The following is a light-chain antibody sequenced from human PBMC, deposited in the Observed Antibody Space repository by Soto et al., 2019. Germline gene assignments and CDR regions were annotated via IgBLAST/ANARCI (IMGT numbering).Light chain of an antibody. J-gene: IGKJ3*01. Sequence: DIVMTQSPLSLPVTPGEPASMSCRSSQSLVHTNGYSYVVWYLQKPGQSPQLLIYMGSNRASGVPGRFSGSGSGTDFTLKISRVEAEDVGVYYCMESLQAPFTFGPGTKVDLK. CDR1: QSLVHTNGYSY. CDR2: MGS. V-gene: IGKV2-28*01. CDR3: MESLQAPFT.